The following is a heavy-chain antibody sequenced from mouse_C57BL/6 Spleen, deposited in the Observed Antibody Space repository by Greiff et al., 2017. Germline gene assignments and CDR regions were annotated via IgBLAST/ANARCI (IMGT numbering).Heavy chain of an antibody. CDR2: ISDGGSYT. J-gene: IGHJ2*01. CDR1: GFTFSSYA. Sequence: EVQVVESGGGLVKPGGSLKLSCAASGFTFSSYAMSWVRQTPEKRLEWVATISDGGSYTYYPDNVKGRFTISRDNAKNNLYLQMSHLKSEDTAMYYCASYYGSSDYWGQGTTLTVSS. V-gene: IGHV5-4*01. CDR3: ASYYGSSDY. D-gene: IGHD1-1*01.